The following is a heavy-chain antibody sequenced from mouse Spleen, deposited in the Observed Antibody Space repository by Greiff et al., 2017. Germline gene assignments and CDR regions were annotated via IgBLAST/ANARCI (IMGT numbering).Heavy chain of an antibody. CDR3: ARLFDY. CDR2: INPSNGRT. CDR1: GYTFTSYW. J-gene: IGHJ2*01. Sequence: QVQLKESGAELVKPGASVKLSCKASGYTFTSYWMHWVKQRPGQGLEWIGEINPSNGRTNYNEKFKSKATLTVDKSSSTAYMQLSSLTSEDSAVYYCARLFDYWGQGTTLTVSS. V-gene: IGHV1S81*02.